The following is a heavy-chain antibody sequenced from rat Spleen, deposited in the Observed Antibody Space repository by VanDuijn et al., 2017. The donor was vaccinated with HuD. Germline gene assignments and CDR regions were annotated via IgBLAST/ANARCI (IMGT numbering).Heavy chain of an antibody. Sequence: EVQLVESGGGLVQPGRSLKLSCAASGFTFSDYNMAWVRQAPKKGLEWVATISYDGGSTYYRDPVKGRFTLSRDDAKRTLFLQMDSLRSEDTATYYCATHPLYYSGSYWYFDFWGPGTMVTVSS. V-gene: IGHV5S10*01. CDR2: ISYDGGST. J-gene: IGHJ1*01. CDR3: ATHPLYYSGSYWYFDF. D-gene: IGHD1-1*01. CDR1: GFTFSDYN.